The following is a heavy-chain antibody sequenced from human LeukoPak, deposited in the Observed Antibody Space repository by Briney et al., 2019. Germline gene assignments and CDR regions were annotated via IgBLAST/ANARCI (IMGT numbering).Heavy chain of an antibody. CDR2: ISSGNT. CDR1: GDSVSSYY. D-gene: IGHD4-17*01. CDR3: ARIDYGDYNFYYYYMDV. J-gene: IGHJ6*03. Sequence: SETLSLTCSVSGDSVSSYYWSWIRQPPGKGLEWIGYISSGNTNYNPSLKSRATISVDTSKNQFSLSLNSVTAADTAVYYCARIDYGDYNFYYYYMDVWGKGTTVTVSS. V-gene: IGHV4-59*02.